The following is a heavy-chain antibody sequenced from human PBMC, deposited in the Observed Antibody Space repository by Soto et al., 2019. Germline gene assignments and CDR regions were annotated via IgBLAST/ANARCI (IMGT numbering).Heavy chain of an antibody. CDR3: ARDNGYYYDSSGFPRHHFGY. D-gene: IGHD3-22*01. CDR1: GGSVSSGSYY. CDR2: IYYSGST. Sequence: SETLSLTCTVSGGSVSSGSYYWSWIRQPPGKGLEWIGYIYYSGSTNYNPSLKSRVTISVDTSKNQFSLKLSSVTAADTAVYYCARDNGYYYDSSGFPRHHFGYWGQGTLVTVSS. V-gene: IGHV4-61*01. J-gene: IGHJ4*02.